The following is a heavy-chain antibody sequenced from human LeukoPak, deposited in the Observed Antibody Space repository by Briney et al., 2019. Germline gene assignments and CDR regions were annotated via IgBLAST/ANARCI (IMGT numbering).Heavy chain of an antibody. CDR2: ISYDGSNK. CDR3: ARPSGYYYYYGMDV. Sequence: GGSLRLSCAASGFTFSSYAMHWVRQAPGKGLEWVAVISYDGSNKYYADSVKGRFTISRDNSKNTLYLQMNSLRAEDTAVYYCARPSGYYYYYGMDVWGQGTTVTVSS. J-gene: IGHJ6*02. D-gene: IGHD1-26*01. V-gene: IGHV3-30*04. CDR1: GFTFSSYA.